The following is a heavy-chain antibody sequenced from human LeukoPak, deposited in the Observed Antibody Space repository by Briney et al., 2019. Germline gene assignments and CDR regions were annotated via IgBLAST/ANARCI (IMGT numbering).Heavy chain of an antibody. CDR3: ARGWFSISSYYYYGMDV. Sequence: GGSQRLSCAASGFTFSSYGMHWVRQAPGKGLEWVAVIWHDGSKENYADSVKGRFTISRDNSMNTLNLQMNSLRAEDTAVYYCARGWFSISSYYYYGMDVWGQGSTVTVSS. CDR1: GFTFSSYG. CDR2: IWHDGSKE. V-gene: IGHV3-33*01. D-gene: IGHD6-6*01. J-gene: IGHJ6*02.